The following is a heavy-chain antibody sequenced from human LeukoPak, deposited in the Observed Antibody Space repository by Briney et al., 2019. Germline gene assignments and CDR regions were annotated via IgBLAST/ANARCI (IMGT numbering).Heavy chain of an antibody. J-gene: IGHJ2*01. CDR2: IYSSGYT. V-gene: IGHV4-59*08. CDR1: GGSLGSYF. CDR3: ARHHGSWTDWYFDL. D-gene: IGHD6-13*01. Sequence: SETLSLTCTVSGGSLGSYFWSWIRQSSGKGLEWIGYIYSSGYTDYNPSLKSRATISVATFTNQFSLSLRSVTAADTALYYCARHHGSWTDWYFDLWGRGSLVIVSP.